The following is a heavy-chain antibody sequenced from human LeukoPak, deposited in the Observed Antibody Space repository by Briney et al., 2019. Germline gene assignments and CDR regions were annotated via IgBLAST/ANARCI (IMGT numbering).Heavy chain of an antibody. CDR3: ARVRYYDILTGYYGDGYFDY. Sequence: SETLSLTCTVSGGSISSYYWSWTRQPPGKGLEWIGYIYYSRSTHYNPSLKSRVTISVDTSKNQFSLKLSSVTAADTAVYYCARVRYYDILTGYYGDGYFDYWGQGTLVTVSS. CDR1: GGSISSYY. V-gene: IGHV4-59*01. CDR2: IYYSRST. J-gene: IGHJ4*02. D-gene: IGHD3-9*01.